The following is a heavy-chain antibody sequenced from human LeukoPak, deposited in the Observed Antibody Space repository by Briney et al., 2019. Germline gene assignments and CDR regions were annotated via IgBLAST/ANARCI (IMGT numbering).Heavy chain of an antibody. D-gene: IGHD4-17*01. CDR2: ISAYNGNT. Sequence: ASVKVSCKASGYTFTSYGISWVRQAPGQGLEWMGWISAYNGNTNYAQKLQGRVTMTTDTSTSTAYMELRSLRSDDTAVYYCARDLGGMTTVTTGGDYWGQGTLVTVSS. V-gene: IGHV1-18*01. J-gene: IGHJ4*02. CDR1: GYTFTSYG. CDR3: ARDLGGMTTVTTGGDY.